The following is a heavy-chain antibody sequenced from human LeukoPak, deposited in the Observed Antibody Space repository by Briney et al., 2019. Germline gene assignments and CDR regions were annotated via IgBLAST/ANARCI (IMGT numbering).Heavy chain of an antibody. D-gene: IGHD6-19*01. J-gene: IGHJ4*02. CDR1: GFTFSNYA. Sequence: PGGSLRLSCAASGFTFSNYAMSWVRQAPGKGLEWGSSISGSGSGTYYADSVRGRFTISRDNSKNTLYVQMNSLRADDTAVYYCAKDTGVAGTADHFDYWGQGTLVTVSS. V-gene: IGHV3-23*01. CDR2: ISGSGSGT. CDR3: AKDTGVAGTADHFDY.